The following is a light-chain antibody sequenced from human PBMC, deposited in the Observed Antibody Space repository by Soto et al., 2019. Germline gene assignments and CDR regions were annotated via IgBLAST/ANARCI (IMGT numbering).Light chain of an antibody. V-gene: IGKV1-5*03. CDR3: QQYNSYSLWT. CDR1: QSISSW. J-gene: IGKJ1*01. CDR2: KAS. Sequence: DIQMTQSPSTLSASVGDRVTITCRASQSISSWLARYQQKPGKAPKLLIYKASSLESGVPSRFSGSGSGTEFTLTISSLQPDDFATYYCQQYNSYSLWTFGQGTKVEIK.